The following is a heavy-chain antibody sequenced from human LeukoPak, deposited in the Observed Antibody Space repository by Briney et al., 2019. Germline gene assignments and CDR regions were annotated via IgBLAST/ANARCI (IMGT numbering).Heavy chain of an antibody. CDR3: AKTRGISISGVVPLCDY. V-gene: IGHV3-23*01. CDR1: GFTFSTSG. CDR2: ISGSGGTP. J-gene: IGHJ4*02. Sequence: GGSLRLSCAASGFTFSTSGMTWVRQAPGKGLDWVSIISGSGGTPYYSDSVKGRFTISRDNSKNTLYLQMNSLRAEDTAVYYCAKTRGISISGVVPLCDYWGQGTLVTVSS. D-gene: IGHD3-3*01.